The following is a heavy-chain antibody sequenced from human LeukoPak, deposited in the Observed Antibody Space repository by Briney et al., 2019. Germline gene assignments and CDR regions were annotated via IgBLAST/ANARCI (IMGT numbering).Heavy chain of an antibody. CDR3: ARGRITMVRAENWFDP. CDR2: INAGNGNT. V-gene: IGHV1-3*01. CDR1: GYTFTSYA. D-gene: IGHD3-10*01. J-gene: IGHJ5*02. Sequence: ASVKVSCKASGYTFTSYAMHWVRQAPGQRLEWMGWINAGNGNTKYSQKFQGRVTITRDTSASTAFMELSSLRSEDTAVYYCARGRITMVRAENWFDPWGQGTLVTVSS.